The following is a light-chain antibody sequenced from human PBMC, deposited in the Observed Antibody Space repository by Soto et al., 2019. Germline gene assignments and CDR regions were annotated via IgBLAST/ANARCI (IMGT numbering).Light chain of an antibody. CDR3: QQYNDWPRT. CDR2: GAS. V-gene: IGKV3-15*01. Sequence: EVVMTQSPATLSVSPGERATLSCRASQSVRSHLVWYQQKPGQAPSLLIFGASTRATGVPARFSGSESGTEFTLTISSLQSEDVALYFCQQYNDWPRTFGGGTKVEMK. J-gene: IGKJ4*01. CDR1: QSVRSH.